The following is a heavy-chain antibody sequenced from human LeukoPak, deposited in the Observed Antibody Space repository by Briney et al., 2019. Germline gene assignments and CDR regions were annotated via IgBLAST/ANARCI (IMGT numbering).Heavy chain of an antibody. CDR3: ANGGSIAVATPLDY. CDR1: GFTFSSYA. Sequence: GGSLRLSCAASGFTFSSYAMSWVRQASGKGLEWVSGITGSGGRTYYADSVQGRFTISRDNSKNTLYLQMNRLRAEDTAVYYCANGGSIAVATPLDYWGQGTLVTVSS. V-gene: IGHV3-23*01. D-gene: IGHD6-19*01. J-gene: IGHJ4*02. CDR2: ITGSGGRT.